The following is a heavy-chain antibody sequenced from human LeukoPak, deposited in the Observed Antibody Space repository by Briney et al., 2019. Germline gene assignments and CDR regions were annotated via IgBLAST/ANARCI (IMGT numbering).Heavy chain of an antibody. Sequence: MKGRFTISRDNSKNTLYLQMNSLRAEDTAVYYCAKGYDFWSGYYRYYFDYWGQGTLVTVSS. J-gene: IGHJ4*02. CDR3: AKGYDFWSGYYRYYFDY. D-gene: IGHD3-3*01. V-gene: IGHV3-23*01.